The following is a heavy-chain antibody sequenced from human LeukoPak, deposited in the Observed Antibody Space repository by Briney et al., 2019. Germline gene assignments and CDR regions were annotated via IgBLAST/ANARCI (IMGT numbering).Heavy chain of an antibody. CDR3: ARDLYGLGYFDY. Sequence: GSLRLSCAASGFTVSSNYMSWVRQAPGKGLERVSVIYSGGSTYYADSVKGRFTISRDNSKNTLYLQMNSLRAEDTAVYYCARDLYGLGYFDYWGQGTLVTVSS. D-gene: IGHD3-10*01. CDR1: GFTVSSNY. J-gene: IGHJ4*02. CDR2: IYSGGST. V-gene: IGHV3-53*05.